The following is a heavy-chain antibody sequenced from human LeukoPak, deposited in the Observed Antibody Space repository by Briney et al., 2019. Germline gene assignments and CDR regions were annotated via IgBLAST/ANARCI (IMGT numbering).Heavy chain of an antibody. CDR3: TRDASDIVVVPAAVGPFDY. V-gene: IGHV3-64*01. D-gene: IGHD2-2*01. CDR1: GFTFSSYA. J-gene: IGHJ4*02. CDR2: ISSNGGST. Sequence: GGSLRLSCAASGFTFSSYAMYWVRQAPGKQLEYVSVISSNGGSTYYANSVKGRFTISRDNSKNTLYLHMGSLRAEDMAVYYCTRDASDIVVVPAAVGPFDYWGQGTLVTVSS.